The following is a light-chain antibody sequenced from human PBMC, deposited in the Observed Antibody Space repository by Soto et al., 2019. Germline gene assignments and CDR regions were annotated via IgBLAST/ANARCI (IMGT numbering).Light chain of an antibody. CDR3: KQYGDSPWT. Sequence: EFVLTHSPGTLSLSPGERATLSCRASQSVSSNYLAWYQQKPGQAHRLLIYGTSSRATGIQDRFSGSGSGTDFTLTIRRLEPEDFAVYYCKQYGDSPWTFGQGTKVDIK. CDR2: GTS. J-gene: IGKJ1*01. V-gene: IGKV3-20*01. CDR1: QSVSSNY.